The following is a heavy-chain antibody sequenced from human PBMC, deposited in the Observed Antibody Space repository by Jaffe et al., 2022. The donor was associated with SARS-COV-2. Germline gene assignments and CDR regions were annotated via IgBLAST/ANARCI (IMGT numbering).Heavy chain of an antibody. Sequence: QVQLVQSGAEVKKPGASVKVSCKASGYTFTSYAMHWVRQAPGQRLEWMGWINAGNGNTKYSQKFQGRVTITRDTSASTAYMELSSLRSEDTAVYYCARDPSTYSSGWYYYYGMDVWGQGTTVTVSS. CDR3: ARDPSTYSSGWYYYYGMDV. CDR1: GYTFTSYA. D-gene: IGHD6-19*01. J-gene: IGHJ6*02. V-gene: IGHV1-3*01. CDR2: INAGNGNT.